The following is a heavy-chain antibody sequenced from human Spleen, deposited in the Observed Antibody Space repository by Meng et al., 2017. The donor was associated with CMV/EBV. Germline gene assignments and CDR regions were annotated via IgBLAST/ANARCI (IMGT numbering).Heavy chain of an antibody. D-gene: IGHD2-15*01. CDR3: ARPATQGIIYYYYGMDV. Sequence: ASVKVSCKSSGGIFSSYTVSWVRQAPGQGLEWMGIINPSGGSTSYAQKFQGRVTMTRDTSTSTVYMELSSLRSEDTAVYYCARPATQGIIYYYYGMDVWGQGTTVTVSS. V-gene: IGHV1-46*01. CDR1: GGIFSSYT. CDR2: INPSGGST. J-gene: IGHJ6*02.